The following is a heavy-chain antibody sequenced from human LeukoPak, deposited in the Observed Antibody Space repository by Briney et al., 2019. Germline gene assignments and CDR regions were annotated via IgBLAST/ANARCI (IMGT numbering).Heavy chain of an antibody. CDR1: GGSFSGYY. CDR2: INHSGST. Sequence: SETLSLTCAVYGGSFSGYYWNWIRQPPGKGLEWIGEINHSGSTSYNPSLKSRVTISVDTSKNQFSLKLSSVTAADTAVYYCASGRYDSDSGNYYKWFDPWGQGTLVTVSS. V-gene: IGHV4-34*01. D-gene: IGHD3-10*01. J-gene: IGHJ5*02. CDR3: ASGRYDSDSGNYYKWFDP.